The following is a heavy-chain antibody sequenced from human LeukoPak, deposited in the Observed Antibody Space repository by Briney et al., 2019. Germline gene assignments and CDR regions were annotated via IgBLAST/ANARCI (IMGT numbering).Heavy chain of an antibody. V-gene: IGHV3-33*01. CDR3: ARGTLYDSSGYYSDY. CDR2: IWYDGSNK. Sequence: GGSLRLSCAASGFTFSSYGMHWVRQAPGKGLEWVAVIWYDGSNKYYADSVKGRFTISRDNSKNTLYLQMNSLRAEDTAVYYCARGTLYDSSGYYSDYWGQGTLVTVSS. CDR1: GFTFSSYG. D-gene: IGHD3-22*01. J-gene: IGHJ4*02.